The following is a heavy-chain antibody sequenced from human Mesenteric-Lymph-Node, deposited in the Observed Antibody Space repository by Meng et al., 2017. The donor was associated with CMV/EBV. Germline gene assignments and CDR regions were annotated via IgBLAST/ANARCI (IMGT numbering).Heavy chain of an antibody. CDR2: ISSSGSTI. Sequence: GESLKISCAASGFTFSDYYMSWIRQAPGKGLEWVSYISSSGSTIYYADSVKGLFTISRDNAKNSLYLQMNSLRAEDTAVYYCARDSVTAYYYYGMDVWGQGTTVTVSS. CDR1: GFTFSDYY. D-gene: IGHD1-14*01. J-gene: IGHJ6*02. CDR3: ARDSVTAYYYYGMDV. V-gene: IGHV3-11*01.